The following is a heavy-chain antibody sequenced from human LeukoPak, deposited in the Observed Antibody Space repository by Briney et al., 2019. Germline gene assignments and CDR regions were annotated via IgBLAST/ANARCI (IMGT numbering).Heavy chain of an antibody. CDR1: GFTFSSYS. Sequence: GGSLRLSCAASGFTFSSYSMNWVRQAPGKGLEWVAFIRYDGSNKYYADSVKGRFTISRDNSKNTLYLQMNSLRAEDTAVYYCAKDGMAGFDYWGQGTLVTVSS. J-gene: IGHJ4*02. CDR3: AKDGMAGFDY. V-gene: IGHV3-30*02. CDR2: IRYDGSNK. D-gene: IGHD5-24*01.